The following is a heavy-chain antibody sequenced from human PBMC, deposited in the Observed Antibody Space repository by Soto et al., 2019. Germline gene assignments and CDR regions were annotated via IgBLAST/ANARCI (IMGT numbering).Heavy chain of an antibody. CDR3: ASHIPGSSTLAY. V-gene: IGHV4-4*02. J-gene: IGHJ4*02. CDR2: VYHTGQT. D-gene: IGHD1-26*01. CDR1: GASITRTDW. Sequence: PSETLSLTCAVSGASITRTDWCSWVRQSPGKGLEWIGEVYHTGQTNYGPSLKSRVSISVDISKNLFSLRLTSVTAADSAFYYCASHIPGSSTLAYWGKGTLVTVSS.